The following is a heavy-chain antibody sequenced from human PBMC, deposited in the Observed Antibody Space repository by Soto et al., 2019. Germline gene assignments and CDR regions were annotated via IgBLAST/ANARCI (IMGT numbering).Heavy chain of an antibody. D-gene: IGHD3-9*01. Sequence: SVKVSCKASGGTFSSYAISWVRQAPGQGLEWTGGIIPIFGTANYAQKFQGRVTITADESTSTAYMELSSLRSEDTAVYYCARLRYFDWLGDYYGMDVWGQGTTVTVSS. CDR2: IIPIFGTA. CDR3: ARLRYFDWLGDYYGMDV. J-gene: IGHJ6*02. CDR1: GGTFSSYA. V-gene: IGHV1-69*13.